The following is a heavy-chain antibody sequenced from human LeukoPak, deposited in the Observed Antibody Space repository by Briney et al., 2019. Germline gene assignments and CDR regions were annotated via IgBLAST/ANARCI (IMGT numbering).Heavy chain of an antibody. V-gene: IGHV4-59*01. D-gene: IGHD3-22*01. J-gene: IGHJ3*02. Sequence: PSETLSLTCTVSGGSIGSYYWTWIRQPPGKRLEWIAFINYSGGTKFNPSLQSRVTISLDRSKIHVSLQLRSVTAADTAVYYCARLLHYDNSGDPDTFDIWGQGTKVTVSS. CDR3: ARLLHYDNSGDPDTFDI. CDR2: INYSGGT. CDR1: GGSIGSYY.